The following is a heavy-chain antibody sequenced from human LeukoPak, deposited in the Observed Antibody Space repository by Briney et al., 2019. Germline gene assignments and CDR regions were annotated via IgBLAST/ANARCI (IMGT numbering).Heavy chain of an antibody. Sequence: SGGPLRLSCAASGFSVGSNYMSWVRQAPGKGLEWVSVIYTGGTTHYAESVMGRFTISRDDSHNTVHLHMSGLRAEDTAVYYCAREGRFQSFDYWGQGTLVAVSS. CDR2: IYTGGTT. J-gene: IGHJ4*02. V-gene: IGHV3-53*01. CDR1: GFSVGSNY. CDR3: AREGRFQSFDY.